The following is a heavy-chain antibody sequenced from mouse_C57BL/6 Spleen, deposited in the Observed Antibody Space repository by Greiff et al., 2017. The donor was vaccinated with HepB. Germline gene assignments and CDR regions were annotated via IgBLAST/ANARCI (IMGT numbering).Heavy chain of an antibody. CDR1: GYAFSSSW. Sequence: VQLQQSGPELVKPGASVKISCKASGYAFSSSWMNWVKQRPGKGLEWIGRIYPGDGDTNYNGKFKGKATLTADKSSSTAYMQLSSLTSEDSAVYFCARDDYDGRPSAYWGQGTLVTVSA. J-gene: IGHJ3*01. V-gene: IGHV1-82*01. CDR2: IYPGDGDT. CDR3: ARDDYDGRPSAY. D-gene: IGHD2-4*01.